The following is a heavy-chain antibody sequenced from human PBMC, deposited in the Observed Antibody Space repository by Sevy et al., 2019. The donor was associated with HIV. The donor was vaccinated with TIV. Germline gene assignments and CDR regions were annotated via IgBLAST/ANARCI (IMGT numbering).Heavy chain of an antibody. J-gene: IGHJ4*02. V-gene: IGHV3-21*01. Sequence: GGSLRLSCAASGFTFSDYYMNWVRQAPGKGLEWVSSISGRSSYIHYADSVRGRFTISRDNAKKSLYLQMNSLRADDTAVYFCARDGGCSSTSCLLYFDSWGQGALVTVSS. CDR3: ARDGGCSSTSCLLYFDS. CDR2: ISGRSSYI. CDR1: GFTFSDYY. D-gene: IGHD2-2*01.